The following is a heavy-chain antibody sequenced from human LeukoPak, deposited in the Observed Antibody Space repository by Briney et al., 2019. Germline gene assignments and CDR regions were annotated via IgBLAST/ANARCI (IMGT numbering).Heavy chain of an antibody. CDR1: GFTVSSNY. V-gene: IGHV3-53*01. J-gene: IGHJ4*02. Sequence: GGSLRLSCAASGFTVSSNYMSWVRQAPGKGLEWVSVIYSGGSTYYADSVKGRFTISRDNSKNTLYLQTNSLRAEDTAVYYCARDQRPDGGYYFDYWGQGTLVTVSS. CDR3: ARDQRPDGGYYFDY. D-gene: IGHD1-14*01. CDR2: IYSGGST.